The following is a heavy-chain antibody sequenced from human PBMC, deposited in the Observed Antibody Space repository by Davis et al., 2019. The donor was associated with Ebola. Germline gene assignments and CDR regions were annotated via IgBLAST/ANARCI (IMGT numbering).Heavy chain of an antibody. CDR1: GFTFSDHW. CDR2: INPDGTTT. Sequence: HTGGSLRLSCAASGFTFSDHWMHWIRQAPGKGLVWVSRINPDGTTTLYADSVEGRFTISRDNSKNTLYLQMNSLRAEDTAVYYCARDTAMAYWGQGTLVTVSS. CDR3: ARDTAMAY. D-gene: IGHD5-18*01. V-gene: IGHV3-74*03. J-gene: IGHJ4*02.